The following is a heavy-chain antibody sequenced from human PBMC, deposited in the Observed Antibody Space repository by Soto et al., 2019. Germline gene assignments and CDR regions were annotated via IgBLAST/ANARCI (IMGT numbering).Heavy chain of an antibody. CDR3: ARRKGYRRSWSAWFDP. CDR1: GYTFTSYG. Sequence: ASVKVSCKASGYTFTSYGISWVRQAPGQGLEWMGWISAYNGNTNYAQKLQGRVTMTTDTSTSTAYMELRSLRSDDTAVYYCARRKGYRRSWSAWFDPWGQGTLVTVSS. D-gene: IGHD6-13*01. CDR2: ISAYNGNT. V-gene: IGHV1-18*01. J-gene: IGHJ5*02.